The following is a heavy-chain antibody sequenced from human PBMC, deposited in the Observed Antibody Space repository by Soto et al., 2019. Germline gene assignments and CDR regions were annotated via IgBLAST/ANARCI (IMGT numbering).Heavy chain of an antibody. CDR2: INPNSGGA. V-gene: IGHV1-2*04. Sequence: GASVKVSCKASGYTFTGYYMHWVRQAPGQGLEWMGWINPNSGGANYAQKFQGWVTMTRDTSISTAYMELSRLRSDDTAVYYCARGYYDFWSGYPSFFGDYYYGMDVWGQGTTVTVSS. D-gene: IGHD3-3*01. CDR1: GYTFTGYY. J-gene: IGHJ6*02. CDR3: ARGYYDFWSGYPSFFGDYYYGMDV.